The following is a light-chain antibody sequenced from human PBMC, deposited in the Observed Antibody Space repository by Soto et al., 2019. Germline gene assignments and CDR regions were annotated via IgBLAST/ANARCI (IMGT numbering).Light chain of an antibody. V-gene: IGLV1-40*01. CDR1: SSNIGAGYD. CDR3: QSYASSLSGCV. J-gene: IGLJ1*01. Sequence: QSVLTQPPSVSGAPGQRVTISCTGSSSNIGAGYDVHWYQQLPGTAPKLLIYVNSNRPSGVPDRFSGSKSGTSASLAITGLQAEAEADYYCQSYASSLSGCVFGTGTKVTVL. CDR2: VNS.